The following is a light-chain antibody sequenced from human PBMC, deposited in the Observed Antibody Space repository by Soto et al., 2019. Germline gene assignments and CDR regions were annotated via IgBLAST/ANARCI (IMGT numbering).Light chain of an antibody. V-gene: IGKV1-6*01. Sequence: AIQMTQSPSSLSASVGDRVTITCRASQGIRNDLGWYQQKPGKAPKLLIYAASSLQSGVPSRFSGSGSDTDFTLTISSLQPEDFATDYCLQDYNYPLTFGGGTKVEIK. J-gene: IGKJ4*01. CDR2: AAS. CDR1: QGIRND. CDR3: LQDYNYPLT.